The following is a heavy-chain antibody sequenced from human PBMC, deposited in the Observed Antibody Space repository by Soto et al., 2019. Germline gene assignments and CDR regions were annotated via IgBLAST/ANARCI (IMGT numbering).Heavy chain of an antibody. Sequence: QVQLVQSGAEVKKPGSSVKVSCKASGGTFSSYAISWVRQAPGQGLEWMGGIIPIFGTANYAQKFQGRVTITTDKSTSTAYMELSSLRSEDTAVYYCARSELLWFGESPPPYYYGMDVWGQGTTVTVSS. CDR3: ARSELLWFGESPPPYYYGMDV. CDR1: GGTFSSYA. D-gene: IGHD3-10*01. CDR2: IIPIFGTA. V-gene: IGHV1-69*06. J-gene: IGHJ6*02.